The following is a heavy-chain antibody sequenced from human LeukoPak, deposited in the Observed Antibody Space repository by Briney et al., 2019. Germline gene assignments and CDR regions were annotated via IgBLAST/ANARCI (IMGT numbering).Heavy chain of an antibody. D-gene: IGHD3-9*01. Sequence: PSETLSLTCTVSGYSISSGYYWGWIRQPPGKGLEWIGSIYHSGSTYYNPSLKSRVTISVDTSKNQFSLKLSSVTAADTAVYYCARSYDILTGYSPDFDYWGQGTLVTVSS. V-gene: IGHV4-38-2*02. CDR2: IYHSGST. CDR3: ARSYDILTGYSPDFDY. J-gene: IGHJ4*02. CDR1: GYSISSGYY.